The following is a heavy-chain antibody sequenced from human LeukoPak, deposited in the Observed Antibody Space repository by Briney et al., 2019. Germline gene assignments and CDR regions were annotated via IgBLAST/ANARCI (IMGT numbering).Heavy chain of an antibody. CDR1: GGSFSGYY. V-gene: IGHV4-34*01. D-gene: IGHD6-19*01. Sequence: SETLSLTCAVYGGSFSGYYWSWIRQPPGKGLEWIGEINHSGSTNYNPSLKSRVTISVDTSKNQFSLKLSSVTAADTAVYRCARGRRSRGSSGWYVGLCWFDPWGQGTLVTVSS. CDR3: ARGRRSRGSSGWYVGLCWFDP. J-gene: IGHJ5*02. CDR2: INHSGST.